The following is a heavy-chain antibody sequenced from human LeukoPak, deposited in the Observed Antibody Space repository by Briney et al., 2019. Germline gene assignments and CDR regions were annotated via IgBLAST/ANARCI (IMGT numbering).Heavy chain of an antibody. CDR1: GGSISSGGYY. CDR2: IYHSGST. V-gene: IGHV4-30-2*01. D-gene: IGHD2-2*01. J-gene: IGHJ6*03. CDR3: AREPIYCSSTSCYPYYYYMDV. Sequence: PSQTLSLTCTVSGGSISSGGYYWSWIRPPPGKGLEWVMSIYHSGSTYYNPSLKSRVTISVDRSKTQFSLKLSSVTAADTAVYYCAREPIYCSSTSCYPYYYYMDVWGKGTTVTVSS.